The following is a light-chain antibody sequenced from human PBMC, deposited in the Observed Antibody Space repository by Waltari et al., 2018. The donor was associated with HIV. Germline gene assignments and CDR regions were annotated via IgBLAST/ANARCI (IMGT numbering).Light chain of an antibody. CDR3: CSQAGPVV. J-gene: IGLJ2*01. Sequence: QSALTQPRSASGAPGQSVTIACTGSSSDGGGYSCVSWYQPHPDQATKLMIYDVSKRPSGVPDPFSGSTSGNTASLTISGHQADDESDYYCCSQAGPVVFGGGTKLTVL. V-gene: IGLV2-11*02. CDR2: DVS. CDR1: SSDGGGYSC.